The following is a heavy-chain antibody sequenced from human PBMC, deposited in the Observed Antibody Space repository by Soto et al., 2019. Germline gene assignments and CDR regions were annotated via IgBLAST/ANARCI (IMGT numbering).Heavy chain of an antibody. CDR1: GGSVSRVSYY. V-gene: IGHV4-61*01. Sequence: PSETLSLTCNVSGGSVSRVSYYWSWLRQSPGKGLEWIGYVYYSGSTNYNPSLKSRVTISVDTSKNQFSLKLRSVTAADTAVYYCAASISIFGVVPFWGQGTLVTVSS. J-gene: IGHJ4*02. CDR2: VYYSGST. D-gene: IGHD3-3*01. CDR3: AASISIFGVVPF.